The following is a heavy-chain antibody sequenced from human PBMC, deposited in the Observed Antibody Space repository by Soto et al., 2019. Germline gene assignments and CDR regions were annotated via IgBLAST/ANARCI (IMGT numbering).Heavy chain of an antibody. CDR2: ISGSGGST. CDR3: AKSQLLWFGELSVHYGMDV. CDR1: GLTFSSYA. Sequence: GGSLRLSCAASGLTFSSYAMSWVRQAPGKGLEWASAISGSGGSTYYADSVKGRFTISRDNSKNTLYLQMNSLRAEDTAVYYCAKSQLLWFGELSVHYGMDVWCQGTTVTVSS. J-gene: IGHJ6*02. D-gene: IGHD3-10*01. V-gene: IGHV3-23*01.